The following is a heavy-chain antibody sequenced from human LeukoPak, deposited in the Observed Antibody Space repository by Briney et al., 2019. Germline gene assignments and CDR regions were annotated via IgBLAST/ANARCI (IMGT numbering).Heavy chain of an antibody. J-gene: IGHJ5*02. CDR3: ARAVGAAEPFDP. D-gene: IGHD6-25*01. Sequence: SQTLSLTCTVSGDSISSGDYYWSWIRQPAGKGLEWIGRISSSGSTNYNPSLKSRVTISVDTSKNQFSLKLSSVTAADTAVYYCARAVGAAEPFDPWGQGTLVTVSS. V-gene: IGHV4-61*02. CDR1: GDSISSGDYY. CDR2: ISSSGST.